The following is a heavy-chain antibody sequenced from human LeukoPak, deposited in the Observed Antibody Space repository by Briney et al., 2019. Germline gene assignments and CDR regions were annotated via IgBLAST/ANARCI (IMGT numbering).Heavy chain of an antibody. CDR1: GGSISSNTYF. CDR2: FYYSGST. D-gene: IGHD3-22*01. CDR3: ARPYYYDSRIDP. V-gene: IGHV4-30-4*08. J-gene: IGHJ5*02. Sequence: SETLSLTCNVSGGSISSNTYFWGWIRRPPGKGLEWIGYFYYSGSTYYNPSLKSRVTISVDTSKNQFSLKLSSVTAADTAVYYCARPYYYDSRIDPWGQGTLVTVSS.